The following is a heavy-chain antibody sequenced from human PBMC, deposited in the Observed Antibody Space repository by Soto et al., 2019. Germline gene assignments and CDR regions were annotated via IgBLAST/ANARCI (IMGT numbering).Heavy chain of an antibody. V-gene: IGHV4-39*07. CDR2: IYYSGST. CDR3: VRESAASGPNWFDT. Sequence: SETLSLTCIVSGGSISSSSSYWGWIRQPPGKGLEWIGSIYYSGSTSYAPSLKSRVTISVDTSKNQFSLKLSSVTAADTAVYYCVRESAASGPNWFDTWGPGTLVTVSS. D-gene: IGHD6-13*01. CDR1: GGSISSSSSY. J-gene: IGHJ5*02.